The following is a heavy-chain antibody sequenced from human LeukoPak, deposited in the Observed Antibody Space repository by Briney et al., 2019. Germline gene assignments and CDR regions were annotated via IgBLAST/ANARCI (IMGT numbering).Heavy chain of an antibody. J-gene: IGHJ3*02. CDR2: IYYSGST. D-gene: IGHD3-22*01. CDR3: ARDHAYYYDSSGSSHAFDI. CDR1: GGSISSYY. V-gene: IGHV4-59*12. Sequence: SETLSLTCTVSGGSISSYYWSWIRQPPGKGLEWIGYIYYSGSTNYNPSLKSRVTISVDTSKNQFSLKLSSVTAADTAVYYCARDHAYYYDSSGSSHAFDIWGQGTMVTVSS.